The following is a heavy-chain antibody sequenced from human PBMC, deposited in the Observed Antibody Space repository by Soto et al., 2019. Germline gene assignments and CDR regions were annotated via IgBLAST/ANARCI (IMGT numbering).Heavy chain of an antibody. CDR2: ISGSGGST. CDR1: GFTFSSYA. D-gene: IGHD3-9*01. Sequence: PGGSLRLSCAASGFTFSSYAMSWVRQAPGKGLEWVSAISGSGGSTYYADSVKGRFTISRDNSKNTLYLQMNSLRAEDTAVYYCAKPLASQLLRYFDWFDRGSFFDIWGQGTMVT. J-gene: IGHJ3*02. CDR3: AKPLASQLLRYFDWFDRGSFFDI. V-gene: IGHV3-23*01.